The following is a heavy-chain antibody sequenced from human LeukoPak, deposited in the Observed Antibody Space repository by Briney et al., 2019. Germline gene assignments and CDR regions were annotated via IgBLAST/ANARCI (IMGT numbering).Heavy chain of an antibody. Sequence: GGSLRLSCAASGFTFSSYGMSWVRQAPGKGLEWVSAISGSGGSTYYADSVKGRFTISRDNSKNTLYLQMNSLRAEDTAVYYCAREIGRGIAVAGGDFDYWGQGTLVTVSS. V-gene: IGHV3-23*01. J-gene: IGHJ4*02. CDR2: ISGSGGST. D-gene: IGHD6-19*01. CDR1: GFTFSSYG. CDR3: AREIGRGIAVAGGDFDY.